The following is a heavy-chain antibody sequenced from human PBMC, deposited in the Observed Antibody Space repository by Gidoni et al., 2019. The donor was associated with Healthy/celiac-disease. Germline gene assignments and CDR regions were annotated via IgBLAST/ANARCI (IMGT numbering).Heavy chain of an antibody. CDR1: GFTFSDSY. J-gene: IGHJ3*02. D-gene: IGHD4-4*01. CDR2: ISSSSSYT. V-gene: IGHV3-11*05. Sequence: QVQLVESGGGLVKPGGSLRLSCAASGFTFSDSYMSWIRQAPGKGLELVSYISSSSSYTNYADSVKRRFTISRDNAKNSLYLQMNSLRAEDTAVYYCARVGRQWGVVLYAFDIWGQGTMVTVSS. CDR3: ARVGRQWGVVLYAFDI.